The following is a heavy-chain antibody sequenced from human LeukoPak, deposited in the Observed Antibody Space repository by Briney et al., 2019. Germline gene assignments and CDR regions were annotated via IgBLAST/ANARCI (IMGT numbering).Heavy chain of an antibody. J-gene: IGHJ6*01. CDR2: TYTSGST. D-gene: IGHD2-2*01. CDR1: GGSISSYY. Sequence: SETLSLTCTVSGGSISSYYWSWIRQPAGKGLEWIGRTYTSGSTNYNPSLKSRVTMSVDTSKNQFSLKLSSVTAADTAVYYCAGCGVVVPAATYYYGMDVWGKGPRSPSPQ. V-gene: IGHV4-4*07. CDR3: AGCGVVVPAATYYYGMDV.